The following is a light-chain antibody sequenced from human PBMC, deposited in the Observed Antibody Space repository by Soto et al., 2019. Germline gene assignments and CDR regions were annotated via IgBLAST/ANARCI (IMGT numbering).Light chain of an antibody. CDR2: KAS. CDR3: LQYNSSPLT. Sequence: DIQMTQSPSTLYASVGDRVTITCRASQSIGASLAWFQQKPGKAPNLLIYKASSLESGVPSRFSGSGSGPEFTLTISTLQPDDFATYYCLQYNSSPLTFGGGTKVEIK. CDR1: QSIGAS. J-gene: IGKJ4*01. V-gene: IGKV1-5*03.